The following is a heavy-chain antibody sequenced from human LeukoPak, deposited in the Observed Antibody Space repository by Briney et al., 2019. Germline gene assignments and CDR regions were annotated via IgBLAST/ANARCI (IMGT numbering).Heavy chain of an antibody. Sequence: QAGGSLRLSCAASGFTFDDYAMHWVRQAPGKGLEWVSGINWNTNSIKYADSVKGRFTISRDNAKNSLYLQMNSLRVEDTALYYCTRDGSGWSNYWGQGTPVTASS. J-gene: IGHJ4*02. V-gene: IGHV3-9*01. CDR2: INWNTNSI. D-gene: IGHD6-19*01. CDR3: TRDGSGWSNY. CDR1: GFTFDDYA.